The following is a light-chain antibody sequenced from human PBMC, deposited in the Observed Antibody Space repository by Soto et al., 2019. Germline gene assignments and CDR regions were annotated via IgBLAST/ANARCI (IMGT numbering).Light chain of an antibody. CDR2: EVS. CDR3: SSLTSSSTLV. CDR1: SSDVGSYNR. J-gene: IGLJ2*01. V-gene: IGLV2-18*02. Sequence: QSALTQPPSVSGSPGQSVTISCTGTSSDVGSYNRVSWYQQPPGTAPKLVIYEVSNRPSGVPDRFSGSKSGNTASLTISGLQAEDEADYYCSSLTSSSTLVFGGGTKLTVL.